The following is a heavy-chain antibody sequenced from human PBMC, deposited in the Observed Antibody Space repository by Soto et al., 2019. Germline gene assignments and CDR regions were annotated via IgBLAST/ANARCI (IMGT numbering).Heavy chain of an antibody. J-gene: IGHJ4*02. CDR2: MYWDDDK. CDR3: AHRVLRTVFGLVTTTAIYFDF. Sequence: QITLKESGPTVVKPTETLTLTCTFSGFSLTTSGVGVGWVRQSPAKAPEWLALMYWDDDKRYSTSLNSRLIITKDTSKNQGVLTMANVDPADTATYYCAHRVLRTVFGLVTTTAIYFDFWGPGTPVVVSS. CDR1: GFSLTTSGVG. D-gene: IGHD3-3*01. V-gene: IGHV2-5*02.